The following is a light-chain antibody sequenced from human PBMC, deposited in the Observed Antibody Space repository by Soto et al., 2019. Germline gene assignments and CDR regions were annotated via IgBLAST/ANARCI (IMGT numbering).Light chain of an antibody. V-gene: IGKV3-20*01. CDR2: GAS. J-gene: IGKJ1*01. Sequence: EIVSTQSPGTLSLSPGERATLSCRASQSVSSSYLAWYQQKPGQAPRLLIYGASSRATGIPDRFSGSGSGTDFTLTISRLEPEDFAAYYCQQYGSSPVTFGQGTKVDIK. CDR1: QSVSSSY. CDR3: QQYGSSPVT.